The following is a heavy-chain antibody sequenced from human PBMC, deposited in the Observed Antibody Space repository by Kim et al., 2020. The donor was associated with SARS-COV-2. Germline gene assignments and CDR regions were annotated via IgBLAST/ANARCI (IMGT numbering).Heavy chain of an antibody. V-gene: IGHV1-3*01. CDR1: GYTFTSYA. Sequence: ASVKVSCKASGYTFTSYAMHWVRQAPGQRLEWMGWINAGNGNTKYSQKFQGRVTITRDTSASTAYMELSSLRSEDTAVYYCARGSDYDILTGYKRWYYGMDVWGQGTTVTVSS. D-gene: IGHD3-9*01. J-gene: IGHJ6*02. CDR3: ARGSDYDILTGYKRWYYGMDV. CDR2: INAGNGNT.